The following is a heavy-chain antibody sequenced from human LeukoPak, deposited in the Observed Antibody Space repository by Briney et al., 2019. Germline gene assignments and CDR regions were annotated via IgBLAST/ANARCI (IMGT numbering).Heavy chain of an antibody. CDR1: GGSISSYY. J-gene: IGHJ6*03. Sequence: SETLSLTCTVSGGSISSYYWSWIRQPAGKGLEWLGRIYTSGSTNYNPSLKSRVTMSVDTSKNQFSLKLSSVTATDTAVYYCARERGTIFGVVIDYYYYYMDVWGKGTTVTVSS. D-gene: IGHD3-3*01. CDR2: IYTSGST. CDR3: ARERGTIFGVVIDYYYYYMDV. V-gene: IGHV4-4*07.